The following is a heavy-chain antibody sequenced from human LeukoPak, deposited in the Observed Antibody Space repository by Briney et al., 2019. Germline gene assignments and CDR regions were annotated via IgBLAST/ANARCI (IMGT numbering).Heavy chain of an antibody. CDR2: FWRSANT. V-gene: IGHV4-38-2*02. CDR3: VTSPHDHGDHNWFDP. CDR1: GYSINIGYY. J-gene: IGHJ5*02. Sequence: PSETLSLTCTVSGYSINIGYYWAWIRQPPVKGLEWIGGFWRSANTNYNPSLRSRVTISLDSSKNQFSLKLSSVTAADTAIYYCVTSPHDHGDHNWFDPWGQGTLVTVSS. D-gene: IGHD4-17*01.